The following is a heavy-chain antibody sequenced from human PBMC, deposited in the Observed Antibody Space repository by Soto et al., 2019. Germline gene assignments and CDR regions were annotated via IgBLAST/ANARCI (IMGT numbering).Heavy chain of an antibody. CDR1: GFTITNCVHN. D-gene: IGHD3-16*01. Sequence: SDALSRTYSTSGFTITNCVHNWSWKQQLPGKGLEWIGYIFYSGPTYYNPSLKSRVTISVDTSKNQFSLKLNSVTAADTAVYYCARDRVMLTFGGASEEWGIDSWGQG. CDR2: IFYSGPT. CDR3: ARDRVMLTFGGASEEWGIDS. J-gene: IGHJ4*02. V-gene: IGHV4-30-4*02.